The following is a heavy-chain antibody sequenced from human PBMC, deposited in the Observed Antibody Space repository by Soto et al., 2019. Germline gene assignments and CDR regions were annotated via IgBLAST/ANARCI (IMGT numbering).Heavy chain of an antibody. CDR2: ISGSGGST. CDR3: AKLGEEWELLGGTFDY. Sequence: GGSLRLSCAASGFTFSSYAMSWVRQAPGKGLEWVSAISGSGGSTYYADSVKGRLTISRDNSKNTLYLQMNSLRAEDTAVYYCAKLGEEWELLGGTFDYWGQGTLVTVSS. V-gene: IGHV3-23*01. J-gene: IGHJ4*02. D-gene: IGHD1-26*01. CDR1: GFTFSSYA.